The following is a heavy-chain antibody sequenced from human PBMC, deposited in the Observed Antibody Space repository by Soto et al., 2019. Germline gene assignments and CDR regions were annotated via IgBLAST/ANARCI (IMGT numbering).Heavy chain of an antibody. CDR1: GFTFSSYA. D-gene: IGHD4-17*01. V-gene: IGHV3-23*01. CDR2: ISGSGGST. J-gene: IGHJ3*02. CDR3: AKANQRRGYGDPKYDAFDI. Sequence: GGSLRLSCAASGFTFSSYAMSWVRQAPGKGLEWVSAISGSGGSTYYADSVKGRFTISRDNSKNTLYLQMNSLRAEDTAVYYCAKANQRRGYGDPKYDAFDIWGQGTMVTVSS.